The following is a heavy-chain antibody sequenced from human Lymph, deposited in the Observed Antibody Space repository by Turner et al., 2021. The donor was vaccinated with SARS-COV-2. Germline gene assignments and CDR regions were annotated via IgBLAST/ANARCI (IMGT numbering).Heavy chain of an antibody. Sequence: EVQLVQYGAEVKVHGVALRISCKDSGYSLPTYWIGWGRQMHGKGLEWIGISYPGDSGTRDSPSCQVQVTIAADKSIITAHLQSSSLKASDTAMYYSAGLPIARGYSGYDLYYFDYWGQGTLVTVSS. CDR3: AGLPIARGYSGYDLYYFDY. V-gene: IGHV5-51*01. CDR1: GYSLPTYW. CDR2: SYPGDSGT. D-gene: IGHD5-12*01. J-gene: IGHJ4*02.